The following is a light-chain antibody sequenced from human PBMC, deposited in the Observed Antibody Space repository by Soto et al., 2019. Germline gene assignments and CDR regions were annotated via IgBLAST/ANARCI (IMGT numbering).Light chain of an antibody. Sequence: EIVFTQSPGSLTLSPGERATLSCRSSQIVISSYLAWYQQKPGQAPRLLIYGASSRATGIPDRFSGSGSGTDFTLTISRLEPEDFAVYYCQQYCSSPRFGQGTRLQIK. CDR3: QQYCSSPR. V-gene: IGKV3-20*01. J-gene: IGKJ5*01. CDR1: QIVISSY. CDR2: GAS.